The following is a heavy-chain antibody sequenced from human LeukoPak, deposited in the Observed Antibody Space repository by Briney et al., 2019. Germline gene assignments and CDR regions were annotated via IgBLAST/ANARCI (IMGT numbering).Heavy chain of an antibody. CDR3: TREPDTVTGGV. CDR1: VDSISNYY. V-gene: IGHV4-59*01. Sequence: PSETLSLTCTGSVDSISNYYWSWIRQTPGKGLEWIGYISYTENTDYNPSLRSRVTISVDTSKNQFSLTLTSVTAADTAVYYRTREPDTVTGGVWGQGTRVTVSS. J-gene: IGHJ4*02. D-gene: IGHD4-17*01. CDR2: ISYTENT.